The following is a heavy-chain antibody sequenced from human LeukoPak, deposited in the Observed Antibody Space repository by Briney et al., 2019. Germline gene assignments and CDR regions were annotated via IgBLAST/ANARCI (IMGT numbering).Heavy chain of an antibody. CDR3: ARLAISSIWSVYFDY. CDR2: IYPGDSNT. V-gene: IGHV5-51*01. Sequence: GESLKISCQGSGYSFTSYWIGWVRQLPGKGLEWMGIIYPGDSNTSYSPSFQGQVTISADKSISTAYLQWSGLKASDTAMYYCARLAISSIWSVYFDYWGQGTLVTVSS. CDR1: GYSFTSYW. D-gene: IGHD6-13*01. J-gene: IGHJ4*02.